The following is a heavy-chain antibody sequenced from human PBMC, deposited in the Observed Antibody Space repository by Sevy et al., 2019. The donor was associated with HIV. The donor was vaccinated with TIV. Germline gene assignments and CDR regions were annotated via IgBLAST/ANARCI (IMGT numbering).Heavy chain of an antibody. V-gene: IGHV3-11*01. CDR3: ASDNRGTAIVPYFDY. J-gene: IGHJ4*02. Sequence: GGSLRLSCAASGFTFSDYYMSWIRQAPGKGLEWVSYISSSGSTIYYADSVKGRFTISRDNSKNSLYLQMNSLRAEDTAVYSCASDNRGTAIVPYFDYWGQGTLVTVSS. CDR1: GFTFSDYY. D-gene: IGHD5-18*01. CDR2: ISSSGSTI.